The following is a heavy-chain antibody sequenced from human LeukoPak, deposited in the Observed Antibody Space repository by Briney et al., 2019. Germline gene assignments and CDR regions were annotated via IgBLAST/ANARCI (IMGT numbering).Heavy chain of an antibody. V-gene: IGHV3-64*01. D-gene: IGHD3-10*01. J-gene: IGHJ4*02. Sequence: GGSLRLSCAASGFTFSSYAMLWVRQAPGKGLEYVSAISSNGGSTYYANSVKGRFTISRDNSKNTLYLQMGSLRAEDMAVYYCARASMVRGVHFDYWGQGTLVTVSS. CDR2: ISSNGGST. CDR3: ARASMVRGVHFDY. CDR1: GFTFSSYA.